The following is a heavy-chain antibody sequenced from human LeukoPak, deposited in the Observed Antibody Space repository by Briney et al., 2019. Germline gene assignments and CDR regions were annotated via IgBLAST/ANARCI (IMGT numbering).Heavy chain of an antibody. D-gene: IGHD3-22*01. CDR3: ATLTPYYYDSSGYTHYYYYMDV. Sequence: SVKVSXKASGGTFSSYAISWVRQAPGQGLEWMGGIIPIFGTANYAQKFQGRVTITADESTSTAYMELSSLRSEDTAVYYCATLTPYYYDSSGYTHYYYYMDVWGKGTTVTVSS. J-gene: IGHJ6*03. CDR2: IIPIFGTA. V-gene: IGHV1-69*01. CDR1: GGTFSSYA.